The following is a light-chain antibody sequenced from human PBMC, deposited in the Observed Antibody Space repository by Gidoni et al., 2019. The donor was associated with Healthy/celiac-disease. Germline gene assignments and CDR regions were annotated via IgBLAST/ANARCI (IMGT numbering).Light chain of an antibody. Sequence: ILFTQSPATLSLSPGERATLSCRASQSVSSYLALYQQKPGQAPRLLIYDASNRATGIPARLSGSGSGTDFTLTISRLEPEDFAVYYCQQRRNWPTFGQGTKVEIK. CDR3: QQRRNWPT. CDR1: QSVSSY. CDR2: DAS. V-gene: IGKV3-11*01. J-gene: IGKJ1*01.